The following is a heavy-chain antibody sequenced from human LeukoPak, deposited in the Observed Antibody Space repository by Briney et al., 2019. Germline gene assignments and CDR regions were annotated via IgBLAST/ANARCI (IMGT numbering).Heavy chain of an antibody. CDR1: GFTFSDYA. CDR2: ISGSGVGT. V-gene: IGHV3-23*01. CDR3: ARGTVATLFDY. Sequence: GGSLRLPCEASGFTFSDYAMSWVRQAPGKGLEWVSAISGSGVGTYYADSVKGRFTISRENAKNSLYLQMNSLRAEDTAVYYCARGTVATLFDYWGQGTLVTVSS. D-gene: IGHD5-12*01. J-gene: IGHJ4*02.